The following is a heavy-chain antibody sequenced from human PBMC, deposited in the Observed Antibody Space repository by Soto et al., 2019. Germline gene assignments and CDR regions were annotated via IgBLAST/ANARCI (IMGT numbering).Heavy chain of an antibody. D-gene: IGHD3-3*01. V-gene: IGHV1-69*01. CDR3: ARADTSFGVVISSGWFDP. CDR1: GGTFSSYA. J-gene: IGHJ5*02. Sequence: QVQLVQSGAEVKEPGSSVKVSCKASGGTFSSYAISWVRQAPGQGLEWMGGIIPIFGTANYAQKFQGRVTITADESTSTAYMELSSLRSEDTAVYYCARADTSFGVVISSGWFDPWGQGTLVTVSS. CDR2: IIPIFGTA.